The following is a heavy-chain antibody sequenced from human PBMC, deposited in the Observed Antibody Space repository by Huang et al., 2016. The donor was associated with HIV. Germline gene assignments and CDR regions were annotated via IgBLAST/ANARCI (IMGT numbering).Heavy chain of an antibody. V-gene: IGHV4-39*01. CDR3: ARHWSYVDFWGGKLYWFDP. Sequence: QLQLQESGPGLVKPSETLSLTCTVSVGSFSSSSYYWGWIRQPPGQGLEWIGTLYLSGTTNNNPSLTCRVTLSVYTSKNQFSLKLSSVTAADTAVYYCARHWSYVDFWGGKLYWFDPWGQGTLVTVSS. CDR2: LYLSGTT. D-gene: IGHD3-3*01. J-gene: IGHJ5*02. CDR1: VGSFSSSSYY.